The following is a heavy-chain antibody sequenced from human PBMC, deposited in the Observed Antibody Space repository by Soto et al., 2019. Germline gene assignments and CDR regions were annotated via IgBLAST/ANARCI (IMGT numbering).Heavy chain of an antibody. Sequence: PSETLSLTCAVSGGSISSSNWWSWVRQPPGKGLEWIGEIYHSGSTNYNPSLKSRVTISVDKSKNQFSLKLSSVTAADTAVYYCARRTVTTKRAYYGMDVWGQGTTVTVSS. CDR2: IYHSGST. V-gene: IGHV4-4*02. D-gene: IGHD4-17*01. CDR3: ARRTVTTKRAYYGMDV. CDR1: GGSISSSNW. J-gene: IGHJ6*02.